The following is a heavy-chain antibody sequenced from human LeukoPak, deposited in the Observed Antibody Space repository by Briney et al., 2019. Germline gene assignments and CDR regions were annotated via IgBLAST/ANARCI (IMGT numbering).Heavy chain of an antibody. CDR3: ARGSIVVVPAAIRDAFDI. CDR1: GGSISSYY. CDR2: IYCSGST. V-gene: IGHV4-59*01. J-gene: IGHJ3*02. D-gene: IGHD2-2*02. Sequence: SETLSLTCTVSGGSISSYYWSWIRQPPGKGLEWIGYIYCSGSTNYNPSLKSRVTISVDTSKNQFSLKLSSVTAADTAVYYCARGSIVVVPAAIRDAFDIWGQGTMVTVSS.